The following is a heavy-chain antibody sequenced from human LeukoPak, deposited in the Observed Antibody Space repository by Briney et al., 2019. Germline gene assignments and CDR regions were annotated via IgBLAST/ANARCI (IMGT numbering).Heavy chain of an antibody. CDR2: IYYSGNT. J-gene: IGHJ3*02. D-gene: IGHD3-22*01. Sequence: PSETLSLTCTVSGGSISGYYWSWIRQAPGKGLEWIGYIYYSGNTNYNPSLKSRLAISIHTSRKQFSLKLTSLTAADTAVYYCARRGYDSSGHYDAFDIWGQGIMVTVSS. V-gene: IGHV4-59*08. CDR3: ARRGYDSSGHYDAFDI. CDR1: GGSISGYY.